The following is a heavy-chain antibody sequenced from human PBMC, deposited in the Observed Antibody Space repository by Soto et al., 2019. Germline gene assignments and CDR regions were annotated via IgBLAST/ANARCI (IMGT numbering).Heavy chain of an antibody. CDR2: ISAYNGNT. CDR1: GYTFTSYG. V-gene: IGHV1-18*04. D-gene: IGHD3-3*01. Sequence: ASVKVSCKASGYTFTSYGISWVRQAPGQGLEWMVWISAYNGNTNYAQKLQGRVTMTTDTSTGTAYMELRSLRSDDTAVYYCARDTIFGVVSYYYYGMDVWGQGTTVTVS. CDR3: ARDTIFGVVSYYYYGMDV. J-gene: IGHJ6*02.